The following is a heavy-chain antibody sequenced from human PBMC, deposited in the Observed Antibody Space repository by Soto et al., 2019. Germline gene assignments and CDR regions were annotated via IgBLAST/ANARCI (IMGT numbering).Heavy chain of an antibody. CDR2: ISGSGGST. D-gene: IGHD6-19*01. V-gene: IGHV3-23*01. CDR3: ARDGGGIAVAGRGFDL. J-gene: IGHJ2*01. CDR1: GFTFSSYA. Sequence: EVQLLESGGGLVQPGGSLRLSCAASGFTFSSYAMSWVRQAPGKGLEWVSAISGSGGSTYYADSVKGRFTISRDNSKNSLYLQMNSLRAEDTAVYYCARDGGGIAVAGRGFDLWGRGTLVTVSS.